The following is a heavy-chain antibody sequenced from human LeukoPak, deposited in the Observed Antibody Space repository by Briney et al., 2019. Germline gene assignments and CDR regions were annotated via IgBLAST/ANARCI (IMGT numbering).Heavy chain of an antibody. V-gene: IGHV1-18*01. CDR2: ISAYNGKT. D-gene: IGHD1-26*01. Sequence: ASVKVSCKAAGYTFTRIGFNWVRQAPGQGLEWMGWISAYNGKTNYAQNLQGRVTMTTDTSTNTAYMELRSLRTDDTAVYYCARGYIGSSSYSEYWGQGTLVTVSP. CDR3: ARGYIGSSSYSEY. CDR1: GYTFTRIG. J-gene: IGHJ4*02.